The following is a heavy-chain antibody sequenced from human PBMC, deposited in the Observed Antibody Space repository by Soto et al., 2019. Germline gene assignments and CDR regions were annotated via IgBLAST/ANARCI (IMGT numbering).Heavy chain of an antibody. CDR3: ARDLAAAGLSPDYSGMDV. Sequence: PGGSLRLSCAASGFTFSSYGMHWVRQAPGKGLEWVAVIWYDGSNKYYADSVKGRFTISRDNSKNTLYLQMNSLRAEDTAVYYCARDLAAAGLSPDYSGMDVWGQGTTVTVSS. D-gene: IGHD6-13*01. V-gene: IGHV3-33*01. CDR2: IWYDGSNK. J-gene: IGHJ6*02. CDR1: GFTFSSYG.